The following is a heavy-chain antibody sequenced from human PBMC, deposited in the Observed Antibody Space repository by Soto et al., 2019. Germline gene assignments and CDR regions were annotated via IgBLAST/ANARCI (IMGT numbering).Heavy chain of an antibody. CDR3: AKDWGSLTMVTGVIIDY. V-gene: IGHV3-23*01. CDR2: IVGNGVNT. CDR1: GFTFSSYA. Sequence: EVQLLESGGGLVQPGGSLRLSCAASGFTFSSYAMSWVRQAPGKGLEWVSTIVGNGVNTYNADSVKGRFTISIDNSKSTLYLQMNSLRADDTAIYYCAKDWGSLTMVTGVIIDYWGQGTLVTVSS. D-gene: IGHD3-10*01. J-gene: IGHJ4*02.